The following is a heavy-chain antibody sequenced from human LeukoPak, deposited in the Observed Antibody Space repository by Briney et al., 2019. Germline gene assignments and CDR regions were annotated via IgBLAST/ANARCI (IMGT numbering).Heavy chain of an antibody. CDR1: GGTFSSYA. V-gene: IGHV1-69*04. J-gene: IGHJ4*02. CDR2: IIPIFGIA. CDR3: AIIDYYDSSGYPNEGGY. Sequence: SVKVSCKASGGTFSSYAISWVRQAPGQGLEWMGRIIPIFGIANYAQKLQGRVTITADKSASTAYMELSSLRSEDTAVYYCAIIDYYDSSGYPNEGGYWGQGTLVTVSS. D-gene: IGHD3-22*01.